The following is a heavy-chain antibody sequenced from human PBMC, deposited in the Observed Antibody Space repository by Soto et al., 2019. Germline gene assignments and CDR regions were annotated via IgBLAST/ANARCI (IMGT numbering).Heavy chain of an antibody. CDR2: IYYSGST. V-gene: IGHV4-31*03. J-gene: IGHJ6*02. CDR3: VKQQLENYYYYGMDV. Sequence: QVQLQESGPGLVKPSQTLSLTCTVSGGSISSGGYYWSWIRQHPGKGLEWIGYIYYSGSTYYNPSLKSRVTISVDTSKNQFSLKLSSVTAADTAVYYCVKQQLENYYYYGMDVWGQGTTVTVSS. CDR1: GGSISSGGYY. D-gene: IGHD6-13*01.